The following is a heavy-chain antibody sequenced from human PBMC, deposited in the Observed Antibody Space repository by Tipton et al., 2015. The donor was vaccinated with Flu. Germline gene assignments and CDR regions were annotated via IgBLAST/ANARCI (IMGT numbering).Heavy chain of an antibody. D-gene: IGHD3-9*01. V-gene: IGHV4-39*07. CDR3: ARLLRYFDWLGGIYYYYGMDV. Sequence: LRLSCTVSGGSISSGGYYWSWIRQPPGKGLEWIGEINHSGSTNYNPSLKSRVTISVDTSKNQFSLKLSSVTAADTAVYYCARLLRYFDWLGGIYYYYGMDVWGQGTTVTVSS. CDR1: GGSISSGGYY. J-gene: IGHJ6*02. CDR2: INHSGST.